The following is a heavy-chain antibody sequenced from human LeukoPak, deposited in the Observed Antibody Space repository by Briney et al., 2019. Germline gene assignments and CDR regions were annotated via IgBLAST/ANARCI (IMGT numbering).Heavy chain of an antibody. Sequence: GGSLRLSCAASGLTFNRHAIHWVRQAAGKGLEWVAIISFDGNRKYYAESVKGRFTISRDNSKNTLFLEMDSLKPEDTAVYYCAREMVQITAGYFDYWGQGALVTVSS. V-gene: IGHV3-30*04. CDR2: ISFDGNRK. D-gene: IGHD1-20*01. CDR1: GLTFNRHA. J-gene: IGHJ4*02. CDR3: AREMVQITAGYFDY.